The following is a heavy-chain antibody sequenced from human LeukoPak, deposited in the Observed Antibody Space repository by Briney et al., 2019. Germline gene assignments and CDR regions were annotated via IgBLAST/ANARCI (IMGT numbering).Heavy chain of an antibody. V-gene: IGHV3-53*01. Sequence: GGSLRLSCAASGFTVSSNYMSWVRQAPGKGLEWVSVIYSGGSTYYADSVKGRFTISRDNSKNTLYLQMNSLRAEDTAVYYCAKDRIDSSGYPEGNWFDPWGQGTLVTVSS. CDR2: IYSGGST. CDR3: AKDRIDSSGYPEGNWFDP. CDR1: GFTVSSNY. J-gene: IGHJ5*02. D-gene: IGHD3-22*01.